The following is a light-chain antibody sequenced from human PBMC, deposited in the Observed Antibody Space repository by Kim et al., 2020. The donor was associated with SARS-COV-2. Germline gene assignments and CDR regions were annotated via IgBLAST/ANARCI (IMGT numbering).Light chain of an antibody. CDR1: QDISSW. Sequence: ASVGDRVTITWRASQDISSWLAWYQQKPGKAPKLLISAASSLQSGVPSRFSGSGSGTDFTLTISSLPPEDFASYYCQRADSFPLGFGGGTKVDIK. J-gene: IGKJ4*01. CDR2: AAS. V-gene: IGKV1-12*01. CDR3: QRADSFPLG.